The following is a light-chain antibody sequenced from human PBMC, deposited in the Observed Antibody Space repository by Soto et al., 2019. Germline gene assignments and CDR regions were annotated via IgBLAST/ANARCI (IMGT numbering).Light chain of an antibody. CDR3: AAWDDSLSVWV. V-gene: IGLV1-47*01. Sequence: QSVLTQPPSASGTPGQRVTISCSGSSSNIGSNYVYWYQQFPGMAPKLLIYRNNQRPSGVPDRFSGSKSGTSASLAISGLRSEDEADYYCAAWDDSLSVWVFGGGTKLTVL. CDR2: RNN. J-gene: IGLJ3*02. CDR1: SSNIGSNY.